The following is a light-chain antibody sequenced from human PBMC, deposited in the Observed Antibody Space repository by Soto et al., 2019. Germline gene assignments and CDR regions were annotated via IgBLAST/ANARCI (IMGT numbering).Light chain of an antibody. CDR1: QRVSSN. CDR3: QNHGTT. Sequence: EVEMTQSPATVSVSPGERVTLSCRASQRVSSNVAWYQQKPGQAPRVLIFGASTRATGTPARFSGSGSGTEFTLTISRLEPEDSAVYYCQNHGTTFGQGTKVDIK. CDR2: GAS. V-gene: IGKV3-15*01. J-gene: IGKJ1*01.